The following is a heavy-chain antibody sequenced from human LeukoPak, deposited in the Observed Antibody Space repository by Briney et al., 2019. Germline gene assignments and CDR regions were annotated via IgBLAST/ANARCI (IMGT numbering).Heavy chain of an antibody. D-gene: IGHD3-3*01. J-gene: IGHJ3*02. CDR3: ARDGLWRQNAFDI. CDR2: IHYSGST. Sequence: SETLSLTCTVSGGSISSSSYYWGRIRQPPGRGLEWIGNIHYSGSTYYNPSLKSRVTVSVDTSKNQFSLKLSSVTAADTAVYYCARDGLWRQNAFDIWGQGTMVTVSS. V-gene: IGHV4-39*07. CDR1: GGSISSSSYY.